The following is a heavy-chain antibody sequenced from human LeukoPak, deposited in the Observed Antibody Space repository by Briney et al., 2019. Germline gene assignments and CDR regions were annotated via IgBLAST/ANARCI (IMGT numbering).Heavy chain of an antibody. D-gene: IGHD6-13*01. CDR2: ISSSSSYI. CDR1: GFTFSSYS. J-gene: IGHJ4*02. CDR3: AREAAAGIDY. V-gene: IGHV3-21*01. Sequence: TGGSLRLSCAASGFTFSSYSMNWVRQAPGKGLEWVSSISSSSSYIYYADSMKGRFTISRDNAKNSLYLQMNSLRAEDTAVYYCAREAAAGIDYWGQGTLVTVSS.